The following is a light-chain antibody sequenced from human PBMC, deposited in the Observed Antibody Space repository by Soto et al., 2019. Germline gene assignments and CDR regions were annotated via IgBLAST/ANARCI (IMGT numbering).Light chain of an antibody. Sequence: DIVMTQSPDSLAVSLGERATINCKSSQSVLYSSNNKNYLAWYQQKPGQPPKLLIYWASTRESGVSDRFSGGGSGTDFTLTISSLQAEDVAVYYCQQYYSTPPWTFGQGTKVEIK. CDR2: WAS. J-gene: IGKJ1*01. V-gene: IGKV4-1*01. CDR3: QQYYSTPPWT. CDR1: QSVLYSSNNKNY.